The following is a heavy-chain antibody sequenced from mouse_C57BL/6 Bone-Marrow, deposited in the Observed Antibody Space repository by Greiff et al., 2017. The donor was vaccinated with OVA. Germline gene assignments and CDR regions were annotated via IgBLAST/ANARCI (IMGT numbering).Heavy chain of an antibody. V-gene: IGHV2-2*01. CDR1: GFSLTSYG. D-gene: IGHD2-3*01. Sequence: QVQLKQSGPGLVQPSQSLSITCTVSGFSLTSYGVHWVRQSPGKGLEWLGVIWSGGSTDYNAAFISRLSISKDNSKSQVFFKMNSLQADDTAIYYCASLEGYYVAAYWGQGTTLTVSS. CDR2: IWSGGST. CDR3: ASLEGYYVAAY. J-gene: IGHJ2*01.